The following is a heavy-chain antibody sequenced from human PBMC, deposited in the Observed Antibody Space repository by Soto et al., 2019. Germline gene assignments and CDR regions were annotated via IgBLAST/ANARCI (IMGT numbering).Heavy chain of an antibody. CDR3: ARSPQSTVTTSAP. J-gene: IGHJ5*02. CDR2: IYYSGST. CDR1: GGSISSGGYY. D-gene: IGHD4-17*01. V-gene: IGHV4-31*03. Sequence: SETLSLTCTVSGGSISSGGYYWSWIRQHPGKGLEWIGYIYYSGSTYYNPSLKSRVTISVDTSKNQFSLKLSSVTAADTAVYYWARSPQSTVTTSAPGGQETLVTVSS.